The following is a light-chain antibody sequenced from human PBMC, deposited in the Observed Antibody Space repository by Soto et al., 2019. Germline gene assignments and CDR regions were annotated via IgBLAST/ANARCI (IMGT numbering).Light chain of an antibody. V-gene: IGLV2-8*01. J-gene: IGLJ1*01. CDR3: SSYAGSNNFV. CDR1: SSDVGGYKY. CDR2: EVS. Sequence: QSALTQPPSASGSPGQSVTISCTGTSSDVGGYKYVSWYQQHPGKAPKLMIYEVSKRPSGVPDRFSGSKSDNTASLTVSGLQAEDEADYYRSSYAGSNNFVFGTGTKVTVL.